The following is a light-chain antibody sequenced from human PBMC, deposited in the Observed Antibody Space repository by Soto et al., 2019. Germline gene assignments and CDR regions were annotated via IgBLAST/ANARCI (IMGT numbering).Light chain of an antibody. Sequence: EIVMTQSPATLSVSPGERATLSCRASQSVSSNLAWYQQKPGQAHRLLIYGASTRATGIPARFSGSGSGTEFTLTISSLQSEDFAVYYGQHYNNWPRTFGQGTKVELK. J-gene: IGKJ1*01. CDR3: QHYNNWPRT. CDR2: GAS. CDR1: QSVSSN. V-gene: IGKV3-15*01.